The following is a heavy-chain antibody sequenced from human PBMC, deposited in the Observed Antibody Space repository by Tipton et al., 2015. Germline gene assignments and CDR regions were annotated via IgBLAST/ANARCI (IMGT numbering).Heavy chain of an antibody. Sequence: TLSLTCTVSGDCISNYYWSWIRQPAGKGLEWIGRISTSGGTNYNPSLKNRVTMSVDTSKNQFSLNLSSVTAADTAVYYCAREVWYYDSSGYDYWGQGTLVTVSS. CDR1: GDCISNYY. CDR2: ISTSGGT. CDR3: AREVWYYDSSGYDY. D-gene: IGHD3-22*01. J-gene: IGHJ4*02. V-gene: IGHV4-4*07.